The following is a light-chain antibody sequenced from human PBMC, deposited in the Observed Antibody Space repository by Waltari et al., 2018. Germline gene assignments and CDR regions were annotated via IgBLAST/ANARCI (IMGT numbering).Light chain of an antibody. CDR1: QSISNY. CDR2: GAS. CDR3: QQSYTTPYT. J-gene: IGKJ2*01. V-gene: IGKV1-39*01. Sequence: DIQMTQSPSSLSASVGDRVTITCRASQSISNYLNWYQQKPGKAPELLVYGASSLQGGVPSTFSGSGSGTDFTLTISILQPEDFATYYCQQSYTTPYTFGQGTKLE.